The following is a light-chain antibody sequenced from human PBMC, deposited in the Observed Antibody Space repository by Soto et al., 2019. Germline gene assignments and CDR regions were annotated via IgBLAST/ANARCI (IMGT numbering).Light chain of an antibody. Sequence: EIVLTQSPGTLSLSPGERGTLSCRASQNLGTLYLAWFQQKSGQDPRLLIYSASRRATGIPDRFTGSGSGTDFNLTINRVETEDFAVYFCQQYAGSPRTFGQGTKVDIK. CDR3: QQYAGSPRT. V-gene: IGKV3-20*01. J-gene: IGKJ1*01. CDR1: QNLGTLY. CDR2: SAS.